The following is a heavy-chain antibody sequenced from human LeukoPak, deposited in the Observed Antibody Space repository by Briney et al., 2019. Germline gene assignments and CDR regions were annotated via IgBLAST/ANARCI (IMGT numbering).Heavy chain of an antibody. J-gene: IGHJ4*02. CDR2: FSGSGSTI. Sequence: AGGSLRLSCAASGFTFSDYYMSWIRQAPGKGLEWVSYFSGSGSTIYYGDSVKGRFTISRDNAKTSVYLQMNSLRAEDTAVYYCARAPAGTIIDYWGQGTLVTVSS. CDR1: GFTFSDYY. V-gene: IGHV3-11*01. CDR3: ARAPAGTIIDY. D-gene: IGHD1/OR15-1a*01.